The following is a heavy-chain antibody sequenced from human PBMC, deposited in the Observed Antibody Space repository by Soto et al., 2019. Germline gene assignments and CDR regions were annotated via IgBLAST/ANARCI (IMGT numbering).Heavy chain of an antibody. D-gene: IGHD6-13*01. J-gene: IGHJ4*02. Sequence: GGSLRLSCAASGFTSSSYWMHWVRQAPGKGLVWVSRINSDGRSTSYADSVKGRFTIHRDNAKNTLYLQMNSLRAEDTAVYYCARDPSYSSSWYLDYWGQGTLVTVSS. CDR2: INSDGRST. CDR3: ARDPSYSSSWYLDY. V-gene: IGHV3-74*01. CDR1: GFTSSSYW.